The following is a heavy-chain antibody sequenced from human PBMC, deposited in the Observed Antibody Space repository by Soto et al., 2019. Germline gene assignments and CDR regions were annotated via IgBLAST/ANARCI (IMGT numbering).Heavy chain of an antibody. CDR3: AKDSVLVPAAMWPYGTDY. CDR2: ISGSGGST. V-gene: IGHV3-23*01. J-gene: IGHJ4*02. D-gene: IGHD2-2*01. CDR1: GFTFSSYA. Sequence: GGSLRLSCAASGFTFSSYAMSWVRQAPGKGLEWVSAISGSGGSTYYADSVKGRFTISRDNSKNTLYLQMNSLRAEDTAVYYCAKDSVLVPAAMWPYGTDYWGQGTLVTVSS.